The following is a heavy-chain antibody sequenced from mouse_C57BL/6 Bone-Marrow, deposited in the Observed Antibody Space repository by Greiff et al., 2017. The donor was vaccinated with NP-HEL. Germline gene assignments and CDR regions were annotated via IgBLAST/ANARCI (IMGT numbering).Heavy chain of an antibody. V-gene: IGHV15-2*01. J-gene: IGHJ1*03. CDR3: AGHYYGSTLCWYFDV. CDR2: ILPSIGRT. Sequence: VQLQQSGSELRSPGSSVKLSCKDSDSEVFPNAYMSWVRQKPGHGFEWIGGILPSIGRTIYGEKFEDKAISDADTSSNRAYLKLNSRTSEDSAIYYCAGHYYGSTLCWYFDVWGTGTTVTVSS. D-gene: IGHD1-1*01. CDR1: DSEVFPNAY.